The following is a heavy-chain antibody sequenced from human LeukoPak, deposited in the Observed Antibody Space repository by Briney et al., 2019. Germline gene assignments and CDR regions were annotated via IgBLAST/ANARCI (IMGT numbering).Heavy chain of an antibody. Sequence: GESLQISCKGSGSSFTSYWIGWGRQMPGKGLEWMGIIYPGDSDTRYSPSFQGQVTISADKSISTAYLQWSSLKASDTAMYYCASRGIAAAEYAFDIWGQGTMVTVSS. J-gene: IGHJ3*02. V-gene: IGHV5-51*01. CDR1: GSSFTSYW. CDR3: ASRGIAAAEYAFDI. CDR2: IYPGDSDT. D-gene: IGHD6-13*01.